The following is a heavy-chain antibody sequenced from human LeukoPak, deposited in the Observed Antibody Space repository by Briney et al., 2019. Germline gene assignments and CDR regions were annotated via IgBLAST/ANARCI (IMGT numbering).Heavy chain of an antibody. D-gene: IGHD3-3*01. CDR2: IRYDGSNK. J-gene: IGHJ4*02. CDR1: GFTFSSYG. V-gene: IGHV3-30*02. CDR3: AKGGQVFWSGHYTGTYFDY. Sequence: GGSLRLSCAASGFTFSSYGMHWVRQAPGKGLEWVAFIRYDGSNKYYADSVKGRFTISRDNSKNTLYLQMNSLRVEDTAVYYCAKGGQVFWSGHYTGTYFDYWGQGTLVTVSS.